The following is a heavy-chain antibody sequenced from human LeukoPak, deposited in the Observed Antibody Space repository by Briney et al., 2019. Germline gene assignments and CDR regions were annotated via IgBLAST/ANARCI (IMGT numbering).Heavy chain of an antibody. Sequence: SETLSLTCTVSGGSISSYYWSWIRQPPGKGLEWIGYIYYSGSTYYNPSLKSRVTISVDTSKNQFSLKLSSVTAADTAVYYCAREGAGSGRNYYYYYYMDVWGKGTTVTVSS. V-gene: IGHV4-59*04. J-gene: IGHJ6*03. CDR3: AREGAGSGRNYYYYYYMDV. CDR2: IYYSGST. CDR1: GGSISSYY. D-gene: IGHD6-19*01.